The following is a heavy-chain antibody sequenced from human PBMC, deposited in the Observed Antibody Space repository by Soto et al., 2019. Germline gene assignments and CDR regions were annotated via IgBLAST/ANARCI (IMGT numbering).Heavy chain of an antibody. Sequence: QVQLVQSGAEVKKPGASVKVSCKASXXXXXXXXXXXXXXXXGXGLEWMGWTNPNSGNTGYAQKFQGRVTMTRNTSISTAYMELXXXXXXXXXXXXXXXXXXXXXXXXXXVWGQGTTVTVSS. CDR2: TNPNSGNT. V-gene: IGHV1-8*01. CDR1: XXXXXXXX. J-gene: IGHJ6*02. CDR3: XXXXXXXXXXXXXV.